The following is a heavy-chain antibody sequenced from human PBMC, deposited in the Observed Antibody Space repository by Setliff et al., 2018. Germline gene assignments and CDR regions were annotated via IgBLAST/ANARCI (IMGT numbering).Heavy chain of an antibody. Sequence: TSETLSLTCTVYGGSFSDYYWGWIRQSPGKRPEWIAEINQSGNTNYNPSLNSRVSVSVDTPTNQFPLKVFSVTAADTAVYYCRFWSSYYKNDYWAQGTLVTVSS. CDR1: GGSFSDYY. V-gene: IGHV4-34*01. CDR3: RFWSSYYKNDY. CDR2: INQSGNT. D-gene: IGHD3-3*01. J-gene: IGHJ4*02.